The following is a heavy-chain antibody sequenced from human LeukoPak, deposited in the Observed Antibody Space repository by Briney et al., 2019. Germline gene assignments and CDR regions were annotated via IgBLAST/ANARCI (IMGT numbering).Heavy chain of an antibody. CDR3: ARFAKVGVHYGMDV. V-gene: IGHV4-59*01. Sequence: SETLSLTCSVSGXSISFYYWSWIRQPPGKGLEWIGYIYYTGSTSYSPSLKSRVTISLDKSKNQVSLNLTSVTAADTAVYYCARFAKVGVHYGMDVWGQGTTVTVSS. CDR1: GXSISFYY. J-gene: IGHJ6*02. D-gene: IGHD3-10*01. CDR2: IYYTGST.